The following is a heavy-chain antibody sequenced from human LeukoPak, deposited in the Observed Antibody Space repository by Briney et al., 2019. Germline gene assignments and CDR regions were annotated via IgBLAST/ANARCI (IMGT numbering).Heavy chain of an antibody. J-gene: IGHJ6*02. CDR3: AKEIAAAYYYGMDV. CDR2: ISYDGSNK. V-gene: IGHV3-30*18. Sequence: GRSLRLSCAASGFTFSSYGMHWVRQAPGKGLEWVAVISYDGSNKYYADSVKGRFTISRDNSKNTLYLQMNSLRAEDTAVYYCAKEIAAAYYYGMDVWGQGTTVTVSS. D-gene: IGHD6-13*01. CDR1: GFTFSSYG.